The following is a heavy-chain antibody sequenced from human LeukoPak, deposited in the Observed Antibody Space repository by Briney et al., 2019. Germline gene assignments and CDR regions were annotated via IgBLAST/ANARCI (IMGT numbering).Heavy chain of an antibody. CDR2: SYYSGNT. D-gene: IGHD1-26*01. J-gene: IGHJ3*02. CDR1: GGSISSNY. CDR3: AKHTLVGARNAFDI. V-gene: IGHV4-59*08. Sequence: SETLSLTCTVSGGSISSNYWSWIRQPPGKGLEWMGYSYYSGNTNYNPSLKSRVTILVDTSKNHFSLNLSSVTAADTAVYYCAKHTLVGARNAFDIWGQGTMVTVSS.